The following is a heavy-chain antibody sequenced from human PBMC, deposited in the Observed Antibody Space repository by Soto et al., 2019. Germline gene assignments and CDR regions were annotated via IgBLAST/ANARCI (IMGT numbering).Heavy chain of an antibody. CDR2: INPNSGGT. Sequence: SVKVSCKASGYTFTGYYMHWVRQAPGQGLEWMGWINPNSGGTNYAQKFQGRVTMARDTSISTAYMELSRLRSDDTAVYYCARLLDYGDYPTDYWGQGTLVTVSS. D-gene: IGHD4-17*01. CDR3: ARLLDYGDYPTDY. V-gene: IGHV1-2*02. J-gene: IGHJ4*02. CDR1: GYTFTGYY.